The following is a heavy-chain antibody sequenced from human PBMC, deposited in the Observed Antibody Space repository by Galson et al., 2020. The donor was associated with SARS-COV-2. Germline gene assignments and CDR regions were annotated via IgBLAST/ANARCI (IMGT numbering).Heavy chain of an antibody. V-gene: IGHV4-59*01. CDR3: ARSPNLYFDS. D-gene: IGHD2-8*01. CDR2: IYSSGST. Sequence: SETLSLTCTVSGDSIIGSYYWGWIRQPPGKGLEWIGYIYSSGSTNYNPSLKSRVTISVDTSKNQISLKLRSVTAADTAVYYCARSPNLYFDSWGRGTLVTVSS. CDR1: GDSIIGSYY. J-gene: IGHJ4*02.